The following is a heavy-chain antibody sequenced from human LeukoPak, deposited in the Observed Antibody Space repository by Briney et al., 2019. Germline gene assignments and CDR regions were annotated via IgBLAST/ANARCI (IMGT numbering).Heavy chain of an antibody. CDR2: VHYSGRT. V-gene: IGHV4-59*11. Sequence: PSETLSLTCTVSGGSISSHYWSWIRQPPGKGLEWIGYVHYSGRTNYNPSLKSRVTISVDTSKNQFSLKLSSVTAADTAVYYCARADCTDGVCDKFYFDFWGQGTLVTVSS. CDR3: ARADCTDGVCDKFYFDF. CDR1: GGSISSHY. D-gene: IGHD2-8*01. J-gene: IGHJ4*02.